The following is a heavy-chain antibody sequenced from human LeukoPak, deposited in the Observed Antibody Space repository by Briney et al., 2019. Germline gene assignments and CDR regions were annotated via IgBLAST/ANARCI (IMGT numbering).Heavy chain of an antibody. CDR1: GGSFSGYY. CDR3: ARDQTYDSSGTFDY. Sequence: SETLSLTCAVYGGSFSGYYWSWIRQPPGKGLEWIGEINHSGSTNYNPSLKSRVTISVDTSKNQFSLKLSSVTAADTAVYYCARDQTYDSSGTFDYWGQGTLVTVSS. CDR2: INHSGST. V-gene: IGHV4-34*01. D-gene: IGHD3-22*01. J-gene: IGHJ4*02.